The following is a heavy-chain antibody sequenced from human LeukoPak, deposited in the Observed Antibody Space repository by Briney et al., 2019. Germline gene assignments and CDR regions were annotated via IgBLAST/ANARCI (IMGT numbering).Heavy chain of an antibody. D-gene: IGHD6-6*01. CDR1: GGSFNSLY. V-gene: IGHV4-59*01. J-gene: IGHJ3*02. CDR3: ARLFSSSSGRAFDI. Sequence: SETLSLICSVWGGSFNSLYWSWLRQPPGKGLEWIGYIYGSGSTNYNSSLKSRVTISVDTSNNQFSLRLNSVTAADTAVYYCARLFSSSSGRAFDIWGQGTIVTVSS. CDR2: IYGSGST.